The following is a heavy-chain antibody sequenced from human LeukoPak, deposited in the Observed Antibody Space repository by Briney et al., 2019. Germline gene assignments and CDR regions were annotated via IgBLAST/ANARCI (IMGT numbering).Heavy chain of an antibody. J-gene: IGHJ4*02. CDR1: GGSISSGSYY. Sequence: SETLSLTCTVSGGSISSGSYYWSWIRQPAGKGLEWIGRIYTSGSTNYNPSLKSRVTISVDTSKNQFSLKLSSVTAADTAVYYCARELYGGMDYWGQGTLVTVSS. CDR2: IYTSGST. V-gene: IGHV4-61*02. D-gene: IGHD4-23*01. CDR3: ARELYGGMDY.